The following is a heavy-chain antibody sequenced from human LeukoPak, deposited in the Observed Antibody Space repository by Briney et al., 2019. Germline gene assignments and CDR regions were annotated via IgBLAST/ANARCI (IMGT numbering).Heavy chain of an antibody. CDR3: ARLSGSGTYY. CDR1: GGSISSSSYY. CDR2: IYYSGST. Sequence: SETLSLTCTVSGGSISSSSYYWGWIRQPPGKGLEWIGSIYYSGSTYYNPSLKSRVTISVDTSKNQFSLKLSSVTAADTAVYYCARLSGSGTYYWGQGTLVTVSS. J-gene: IGHJ4*02. V-gene: IGHV4-39*01. D-gene: IGHD1-26*01.